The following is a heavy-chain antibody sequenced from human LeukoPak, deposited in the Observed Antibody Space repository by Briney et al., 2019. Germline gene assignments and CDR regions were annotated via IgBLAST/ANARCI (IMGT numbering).Heavy chain of an antibody. V-gene: IGHV3-21*01. CDR1: GFTFSSYS. CDR3: ARDGGYCSSTGCYLDYYGMDV. D-gene: IGHD2-2*01. J-gene: IGHJ6*04. CDR2: ISSSSSYI. Sequence: GGSLRLSCAASGFTFSSYSMNWVRQAPGKGLEWVSSISSSSSYIYYADSVKGRFTISRDNAKNSLYLQMNSLRAEDTAVYYCARDGGYCSSTGCYLDYYGMDVWGKGTTVTVSS.